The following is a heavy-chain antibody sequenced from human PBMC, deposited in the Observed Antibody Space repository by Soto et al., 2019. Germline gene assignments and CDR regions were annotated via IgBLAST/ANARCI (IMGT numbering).Heavy chain of an antibody. CDR1: GGSFSGYY. Sequence: SETLSLTCAVYGGSFSGYYWSWIRQPPGKGLEWIGEINHSGSTNYNPSLKSRVTISVDTSKNQFSLKLSSVTAADTAVYYCARSLQYYDYIWGSYRYPDAFDIWGQGTMVTVSS. CDR2: INHSGST. V-gene: IGHV4-34*01. CDR3: ARSLQYYDYIWGSYRYPDAFDI. J-gene: IGHJ3*02. D-gene: IGHD3-16*02.